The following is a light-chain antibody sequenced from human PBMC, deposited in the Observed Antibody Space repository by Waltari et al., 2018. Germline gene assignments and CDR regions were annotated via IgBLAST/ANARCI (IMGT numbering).Light chain of an antibody. Sequence: DIQVTQSPSTLSASVGDRVPITCRASQGIVVWLAWYQQKPGKAPRLLIYKASYLESGVPSRFSGRASGTAFTLTISSLQADDFATYYCLQYNSYPWTFGQGTTVEIK. CDR3: LQYNSYPWT. CDR2: KAS. V-gene: IGKV1-5*03. CDR1: QGIVVW. J-gene: IGKJ1*01.